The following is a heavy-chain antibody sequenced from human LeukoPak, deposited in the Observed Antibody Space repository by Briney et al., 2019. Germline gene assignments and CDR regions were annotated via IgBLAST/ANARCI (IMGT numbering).Heavy chain of an antibody. D-gene: IGHD3-22*01. V-gene: IGHV4-34*01. CDR1: GGSFSGYY. CDR3: ARSPPSLYGNDYYDSSGYYLGPDY. CDR2: INHSGST. Sequence: SETLSLTCAVYGGSFSGYYWSWIRQPPGKGLEWIGEINHSGSTNYNPSLKSRVTISVDTSKNQFSLKLSSVTAADTAVYYCARSPPSLYGNDYYDSSGYYLGPDYWGQGTLVTVSS. J-gene: IGHJ4*02.